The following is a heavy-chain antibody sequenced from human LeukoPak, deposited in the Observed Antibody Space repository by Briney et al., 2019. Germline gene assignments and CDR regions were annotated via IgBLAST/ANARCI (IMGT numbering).Heavy chain of an antibody. CDR2: ISSSSKTI. V-gene: IGHV3-48*02. J-gene: IGHJ4*02. Sequence: GGSLRLSCAASGFTFSSYSMNWVRQAPGKGLEWVSYISSSSKTIYYADSVKGRFTISRDNAKNLLYLQMNSLRDEDSAVYYCARDQGIFDYWGQGTLVTVSS. CDR1: GFTFSSYS. CDR3: ARDQGIFDY.